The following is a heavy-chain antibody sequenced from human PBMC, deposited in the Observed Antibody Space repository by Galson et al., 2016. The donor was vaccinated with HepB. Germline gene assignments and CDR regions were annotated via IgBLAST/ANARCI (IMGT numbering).Heavy chain of an antibody. CDR2: IYWDDDK. V-gene: IGHV2-5*04. CDR3: VPTRQWNDGRYFAF. Sequence: PALVQPTQTLTLTCTLSGFTISSRGVGVAWIRQPPGKALDWLALIYWDDDKWHSPSLKSRLTVTKDTSTNQVFLRMTNMDTVDAGTYYCVPTRQWNDGRYFAFWGPGTQVTVSS. CDR1: GFTISSRGVG. D-gene: IGHD1-1*01. J-gene: IGHJ2*01.